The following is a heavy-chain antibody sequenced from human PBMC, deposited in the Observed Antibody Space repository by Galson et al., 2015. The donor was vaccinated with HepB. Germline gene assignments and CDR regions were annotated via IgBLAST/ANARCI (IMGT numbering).Heavy chain of an antibody. CDR1: GFTFSIYA. CDR3: AKDGDRDSSGWWFHFDN. J-gene: IGHJ4*02. CDR2: ISGSGGNT. D-gene: IGHD6-19*01. Sequence: SLRLSCAASGFTFSIYAMSWVRQAPGKGLEWVSAISGSGGNTYYADSVKGRFTISRDNSKNTLYLQMNSLRAEDTAVYYCAKDGDRDSSGWWFHFDNWGQGTLVTVSS. V-gene: IGHV3-23*01.